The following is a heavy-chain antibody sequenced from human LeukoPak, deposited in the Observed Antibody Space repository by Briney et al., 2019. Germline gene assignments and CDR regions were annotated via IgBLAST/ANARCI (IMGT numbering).Heavy chain of an antibody. CDR3: ARDRGNSDPGDWFDS. V-gene: IGHV3-11*01. J-gene: IGHJ5*01. D-gene: IGHD4-23*01. CDR2: ISGSGSTV. Sequence: GGSLRHSCAASGFTFSDYYMSWIRQAPGKGLEWVSYISGSGSTVYYAASVRGRFTISRDNAKNSLFLQMNSLRAEDTAVHYCARDRGNSDPGDWFDSWGQGTLVTVSS. CDR1: GFTFSDYY.